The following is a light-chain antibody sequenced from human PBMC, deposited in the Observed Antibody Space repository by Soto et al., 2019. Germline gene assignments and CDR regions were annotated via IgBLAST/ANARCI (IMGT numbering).Light chain of an antibody. Sequence: EIVLTQSPGTLSLSPGERATLSCRASQSVSSSYLAWYQQKPGQAPRLLIYDASSRASGIPDRFSGSGSGTDFTLTISRLEPEDFEVYYCQQYGSSPAFGGGTKVEIK. CDR2: DAS. CDR3: QQYGSSPA. CDR1: QSVSSSY. V-gene: IGKV3-20*01. J-gene: IGKJ4*01.